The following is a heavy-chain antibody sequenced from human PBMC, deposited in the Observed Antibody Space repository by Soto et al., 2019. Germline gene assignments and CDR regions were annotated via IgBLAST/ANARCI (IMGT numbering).Heavy chain of an antibody. CDR3: ATPGPGYCSSTSCLGAYAFDI. CDR1: GYTFTGYY. V-gene: IGHV1-2*04. CDR2: INPNSGGT. J-gene: IGHJ3*02. D-gene: IGHD2-2*01. Sequence: ASVKVSCKASGYTFTGYYMHWVRQAPGQGLEWMGWINPNSGGTNYAQKFQGWVTMTRDTSISTAYMELSRLRSDDTAVYYCATPGPGYCSSTSCLGAYAFDIWGQGTMVTVS.